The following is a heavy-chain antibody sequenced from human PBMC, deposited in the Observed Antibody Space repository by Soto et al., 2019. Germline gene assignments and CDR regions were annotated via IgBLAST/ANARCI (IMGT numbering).Heavy chain of an antibody. CDR3: ARVWGYYFDY. J-gene: IGHJ4*02. CDR2: IYYSGST. V-gene: IGHV4-59*01. D-gene: IGHD3-10*01. CDR1: GRCISTYY. Sequence: SETLSLTCTVSGRCISTYYWSWIRQPPGKGLEWIGYIYYSGSTNYNPSLKSRVTISVDTSKNQFSLKLSSVTAADTAVYYCARVWGYYFDYWGPGTLVTVS.